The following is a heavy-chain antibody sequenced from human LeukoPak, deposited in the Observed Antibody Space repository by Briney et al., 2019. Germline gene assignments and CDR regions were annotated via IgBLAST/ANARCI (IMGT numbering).Heavy chain of an antibody. D-gene: IGHD1-26*01. Sequence: GESLRLSCAASGFTFDDYAMHWVRQAPGKGLEWVSGISWNSGSIGYADSVKGRFTISRDNAKNSLYLQMNSLRAEDTALYYCAKDKGGLCYYYYMDVWGKGTTVTVSS. CDR3: AKDKGGLCYYYYMDV. CDR2: ISWNSGSI. V-gene: IGHV3-9*01. CDR1: GFTFDDYA. J-gene: IGHJ6*03.